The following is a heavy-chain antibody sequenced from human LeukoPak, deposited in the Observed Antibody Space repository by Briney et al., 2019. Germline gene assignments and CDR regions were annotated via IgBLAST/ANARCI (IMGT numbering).Heavy chain of an antibody. CDR2: ISSSGGHII. V-gene: IGHV3-11*01. D-gene: IGHD4-11*01. CDR3: TKVRSGSSNWALRVFDY. J-gene: IGHJ4*02. CDR1: GFTFRDYY. Sequence: GGSLRLSRAASGFTFRDYYMSWIRQAPGKGLEWISCISSSGGHIIYYADSVKGRFTISRDDAKNSLYLQMNSLRAEDTAVYYCTKVRSGSSNWALRVFDYWGQGALVTVSS.